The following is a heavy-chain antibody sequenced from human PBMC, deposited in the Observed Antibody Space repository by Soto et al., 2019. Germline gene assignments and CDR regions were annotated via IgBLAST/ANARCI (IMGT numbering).Heavy chain of an antibody. CDR1: GGSISSGVCS. J-gene: IGHJ5*02. CDR3: ARVPDR. V-gene: IGHV4-30-2*01. Sequence: PLCVTCAVSGGSISSGVCSWSWLRQPPGKGLEWIGYIYHSGSTYYNPSLKSRVTISVDRSKNQFSLKLSSVTAADTAVYYCARVPDRWGQGTLVTVS. CDR2: IYHSGST. D-gene: IGHD2-2*01.